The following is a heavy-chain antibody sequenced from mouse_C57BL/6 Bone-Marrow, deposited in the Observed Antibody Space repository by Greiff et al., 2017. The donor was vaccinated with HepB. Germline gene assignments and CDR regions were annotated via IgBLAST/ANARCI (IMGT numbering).Heavy chain of an antibody. CDR2: ISSGGSYT. Sequence: EVKLVESGGDLVKPGGSLKLSCAASGFTFSSYGMSWVRQTPDKRLEWVATISSGGSYTYYPDSVKGRFTISRDNAKNTLYLQMSSLKSEDTAMYYCARPSRQLRLLYFDYWGQGTTLTVSS. CDR3: ARPSRQLRLLYFDY. D-gene: IGHD3-2*02. CDR1: GFTFSSYG. J-gene: IGHJ2*01. V-gene: IGHV5-6*01.